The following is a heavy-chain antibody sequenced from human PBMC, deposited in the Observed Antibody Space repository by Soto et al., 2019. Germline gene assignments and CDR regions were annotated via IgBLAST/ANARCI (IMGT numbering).Heavy chain of an antibody. Sequence: PSETLSLTCTVSGGSISSGDYYWSWIRQPPGKGLEWIGYIYYSGSTYYNPSLKSRVTVSVDTSKNQFSLKLSSVTAADTAVYYCARGGYKDQLPHLNYYSGMDVWGQGTTVTVCS. J-gene: IGHJ6*02. CDR2: IYYSGST. CDR1: GGSISSGDYY. D-gene: IGHD2-2*01. CDR3: ARGGYKDQLPHLNYYSGMDV. V-gene: IGHV4-30-4*01.